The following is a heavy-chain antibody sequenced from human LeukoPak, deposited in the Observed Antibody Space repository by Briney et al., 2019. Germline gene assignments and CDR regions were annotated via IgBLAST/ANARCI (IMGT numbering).Heavy chain of an antibody. CDR2: IYPGDSDT. V-gene: IGHV5-51*01. CDR1: GYSFTSYW. J-gene: IGHJ4*02. Sequence: GESLKISCKGSGYSFTSYWIGWVRQMPGKGLEWMGIIYPGDSDTRYSPSFQGQVTISADKSISTAYLQWSSLKASDTAMYYCARHVKSGSYSTTDFDYWGQGTLATVSS. D-gene: IGHD1-26*01. CDR3: ARHVKSGSYSTTDFDY.